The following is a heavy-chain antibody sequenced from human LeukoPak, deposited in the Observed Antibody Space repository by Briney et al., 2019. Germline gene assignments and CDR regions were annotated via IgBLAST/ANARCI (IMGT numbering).Heavy chain of an antibody. CDR1: GFTLSCYW. D-gene: IGHD6-6*01. J-gene: IGHJ4*02. CDR3: ARGLAEYNRYFDY. V-gene: IGHV3-7*01. Sequence: GSLRLSCAASGFTLSCYWMGWVRQAPGKGLEWVASIKQDGSEKYYVDSVKGRFTISRDNAKNSLYLQMNSLRAEDTAVYYCARGLAEYNRYFDYWGQGTLVTVSS. CDR2: IKQDGSEK.